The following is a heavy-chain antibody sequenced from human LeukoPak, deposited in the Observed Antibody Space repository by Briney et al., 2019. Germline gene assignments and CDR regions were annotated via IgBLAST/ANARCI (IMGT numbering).Heavy chain of an antibody. CDR1: GYTFTSYD. V-gene: IGHV1-8*01. D-gene: IGHD6-13*01. J-gene: IGHJ3*02. Sequence: GASVKVSCKASGYTFTSYDINWVRQATGQGLEWMGWMNPNSGNTGYAQKIQGRVTMTRNTSISTAYMELSSLRSDDTAVYYCARAGGAAALLHAFDIWGQGTMVTVSS. CDR3: ARAGGAAALLHAFDI. CDR2: MNPNSGNT.